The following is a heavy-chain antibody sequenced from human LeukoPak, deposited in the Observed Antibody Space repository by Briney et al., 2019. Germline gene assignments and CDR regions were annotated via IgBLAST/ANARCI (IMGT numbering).Heavy chain of an antibody. CDR1: GLTFDDSA. V-gene: IGHV3-9*01. Sequence: GGSLRLSCAASGLTFDDSAMHWGRQGPGKGLEWVSGISWNSGSIGSADSVKGRFTISRDNAKNSLYLQMNSLRAEDTALYYCAKGVRENSSIDYWGQGTLVTVSS. D-gene: IGHD1-26*01. CDR2: ISWNSGSI. J-gene: IGHJ4*02. CDR3: AKGVRENSSIDY.